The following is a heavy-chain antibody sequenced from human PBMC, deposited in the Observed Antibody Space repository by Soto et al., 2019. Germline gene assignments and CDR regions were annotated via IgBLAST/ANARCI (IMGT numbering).Heavy chain of an antibody. CDR2: IIPMVGMS. J-gene: IGHJ4*02. Sequence: QVQLVQSGAEVKKPGSSVKVSCKASGDTFNFYTFSWVRQAPGQGLEWMGRIIPMVGMSNYAQKFQGRVTIIADRSTNTTYMQWSSLRSEDTALYYCATSYGSGSRPFDSWGQGTPVTVSS. V-gene: IGHV1-69*02. CDR3: ATSYGSGSRPFDS. CDR1: GDTFNFYT. D-gene: IGHD3-10*01.